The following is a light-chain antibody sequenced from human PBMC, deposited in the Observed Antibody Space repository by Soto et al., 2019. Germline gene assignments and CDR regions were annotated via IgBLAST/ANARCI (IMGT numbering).Light chain of an antibody. CDR2: EVR. V-gene: IGLV2-14*01. CDR1: NTDVGGYNY. CDR3: TSYAPTGALV. J-gene: IGLJ6*01. Sequence: QSVLTQPASVSGSPGQSITVSCTGTNTDVGGYNYVSWYQHRPGKATRLMIYEVRNRLSGVSNRFSGSKSGNTASLTISGLQSEDEEDYYCTSYAPTGALVFGSGTKVTVL.